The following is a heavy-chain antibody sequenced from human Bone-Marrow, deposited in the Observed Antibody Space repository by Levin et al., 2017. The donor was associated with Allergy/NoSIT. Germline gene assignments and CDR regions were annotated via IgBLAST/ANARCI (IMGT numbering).Heavy chain of an antibody. CDR1: GYTFTTYG. CDR3: ARGHFRYYYYGMDV. CDR2: VSAYSGNT. Sequence: GESLKISCKASGYTFTTYGLTWVRQAPGQGLEWIGWVSAYSGNTNYALNLQDRVTMTTDTATNTAYMERTSLRSDDAAIYYCARGHFRYYYYGMDVWGQGTTVVVSS. J-gene: IGHJ6*02. V-gene: IGHV1-18*01.